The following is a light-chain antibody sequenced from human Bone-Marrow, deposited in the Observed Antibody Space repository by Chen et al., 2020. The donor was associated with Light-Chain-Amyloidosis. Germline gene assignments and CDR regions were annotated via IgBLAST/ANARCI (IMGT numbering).Light chain of an antibody. CDR3: QVWDATTLHVV. Sequence: SFVLTQSTSVTMAPGQTASITCGGNDIGSKSVHWYPQRPGQAPVLFIYYDTDRPSGIPERISGSNSGKADTLTISRVEAGDEADYYGQVWDATTLHVVFGGGTKLTVL. CDR2: YDT. CDR1: DIGSKS. J-gene: IGLJ2*01. V-gene: IGLV3-21*04.